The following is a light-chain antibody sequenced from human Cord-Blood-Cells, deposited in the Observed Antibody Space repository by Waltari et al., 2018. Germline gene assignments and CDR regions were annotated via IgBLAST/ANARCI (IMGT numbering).Light chain of an antibody. V-gene: IGKV1-39*01. J-gene: IGKJ1*01. CDR1: QRISSY. Sequence: DIQMTQSPSSLSASVGDRVTITCRASQRISSYLNCYQQKQGKGPRLLIYAASSLQSGVPSRFSDSGSETDFTLTISRLQPGDFATYYCQQSYSTPWTFGQGTKVEIK. CDR3: QQSYSTPWT. CDR2: AAS.